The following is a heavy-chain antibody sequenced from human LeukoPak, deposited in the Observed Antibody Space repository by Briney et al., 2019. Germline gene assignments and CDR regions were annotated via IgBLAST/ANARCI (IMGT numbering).Heavy chain of an antibody. CDR1: RFTFSSYV. D-gene: IGHD3-16*01. CDR3: ANGGGGF. CDR2: ITGSGTGT. V-gene: IGHV3-23*01. Sequence: GGSLRLSCAASRFTFSSYVTSWVRQAPGKGLEWVSSITGSGTGTFYADSVRGRFTISRDNSKKMVYLQMNSLRVEDTAVYYCANGGGGFWGQGTLVTVSS. J-gene: IGHJ4*02.